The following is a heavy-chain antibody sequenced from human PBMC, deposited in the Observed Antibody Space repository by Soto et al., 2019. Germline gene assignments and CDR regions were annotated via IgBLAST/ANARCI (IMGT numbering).Heavy chain of an antibody. CDR3: ARVSGSDYYGMDV. D-gene: IGHD1-26*01. Sequence: QVELQETGPGLVKPSGTLSLTCAVSGGSISSSNWWSWVRQPPGKGLEWIGEIYHSGSTNYNPSLKSRVTISVDKSKNQFSLKLSSVTTADTAVYYCARVSGSDYYGMDVWGQGTTVIVSS. CDR1: GGSISSSNW. CDR2: IYHSGST. V-gene: IGHV4-4*02. J-gene: IGHJ6*02.